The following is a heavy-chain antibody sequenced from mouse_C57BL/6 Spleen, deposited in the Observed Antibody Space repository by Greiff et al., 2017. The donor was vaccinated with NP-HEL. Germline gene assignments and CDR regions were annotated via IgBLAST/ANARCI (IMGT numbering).Heavy chain of an antibody. J-gene: IGHJ3*01. V-gene: IGHV1-64*01. CDR2: IHPNRGST. CDR3: ARVYGSSWFAY. Sequence: VQLQQPGAELVKPGASVKLSCKASGYTFTSYWMHWVKQRPGQGLEWIGMIHPNRGSTNYNEKFKSKATLTVDKSSSTAYMQLSSLTSEDSAVYYCARVYGSSWFAYWGQGTLVTVSA. CDR1: GYTFTSYW. D-gene: IGHD1-1*01.